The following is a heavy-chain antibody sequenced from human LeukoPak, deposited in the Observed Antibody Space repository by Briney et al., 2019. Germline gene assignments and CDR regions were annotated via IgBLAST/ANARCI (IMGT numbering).Heavy chain of an antibody. Sequence: GGSLRLSCAASGFNFDDYGMSWVRQAPGKGLEWVSGINWNGGSTGYADSVKDRFTISRDNAKNSLYLQMNSLRAEDTALYYCARGKWFGELSYFDDWGQGTLVTVSS. CDR3: ARGKWFGELSYFDD. CDR1: GFNFDDYG. D-gene: IGHD3-10*01. J-gene: IGHJ4*02. V-gene: IGHV3-20*04. CDR2: INWNGGST.